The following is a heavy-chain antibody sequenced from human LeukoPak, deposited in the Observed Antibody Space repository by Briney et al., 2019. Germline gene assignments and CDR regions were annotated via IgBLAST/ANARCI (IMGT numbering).Heavy chain of an antibody. CDR2: INPNSGGT. CDR3: ARGGGFLEWLYRDY. CDR1: GYTFTGYY. Sequence: APVKVSCKASGYTFTGYYMHWVRQAPGQGLEWMGWINPNSGGTNYAQKFQGRVTMTRDTSISTAYMELSRLRSDDTAVYYCARGGGFLEWLYRDYWGQGTLVTVSS. J-gene: IGHJ4*02. D-gene: IGHD3-3*01. V-gene: IGHV1-2*02.